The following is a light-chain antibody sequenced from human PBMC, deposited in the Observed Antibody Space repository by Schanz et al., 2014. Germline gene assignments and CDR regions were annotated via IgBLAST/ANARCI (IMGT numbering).Light chain of an antibody. CDR2: RND. V-gene: IGLV1-47*01. CDR1: SSNIGNNF. CDR3: AAWDDSLSYWV. Sequence: QSALTQPPSASGTPGQRVTISCSGRSSNIGNNFVYWYQLLPGAAPKLLIYRNDQRPSGVPDRFSGSKSGASASLAISGLRSEDESDYYCAAWDDSLSYWVFGGGTKVTVL. J-gene: IGLJ3*02.